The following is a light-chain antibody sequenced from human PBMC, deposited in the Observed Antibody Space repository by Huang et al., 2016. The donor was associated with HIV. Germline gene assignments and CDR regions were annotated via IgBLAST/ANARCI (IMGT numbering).Light chain of an antibody. J-gene: IGKJ1*01. Sequence: EIVLTQSPATLSLSPGERATLSCRASQGVGRFAWYQQKPGQAPRLLIYDASSRATGIPARFSGSGSTTDFTLTISSLEPEDFAVYYCQQRSNWPWTFGQGTKVEIK. CDR2: DAS. V-gene: IGKV3-11*01. CDR3: QQRSNWPWT. CDR1: QGVGR.